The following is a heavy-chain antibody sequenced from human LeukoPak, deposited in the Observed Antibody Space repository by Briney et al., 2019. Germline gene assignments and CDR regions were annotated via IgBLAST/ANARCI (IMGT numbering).Heavy chain of an antibody. D-gene: IGHD4/OR15-4a*01. CDR1: GGSISSGDYY. CDR3: ASSYGGELQADY. V-gene: IGHV4-30-4*01. CDR2: IYYSGST. J-gene: IGHJ4*02. Sequence: TLSLTCTVSGGSISSGDYYWSWIRQPPGEGLGWVGYIYYSGSTYYNPSLKSRVTISVDTSKNQFSLKPSSVTAADTAVYYCASSYGGELQADYWGQGTLVTVSS.